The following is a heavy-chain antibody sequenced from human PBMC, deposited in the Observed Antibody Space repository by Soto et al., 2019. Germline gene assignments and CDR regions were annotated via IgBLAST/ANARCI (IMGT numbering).Heavy chain of an antibody. CDR2: IIPIFGTA. J-gene: IGHJ3*02. V-gene: IGHV1-69*06. D-gene: IGHD3-22*01. CDR1: GGTFSSYA. CDR3: ARATTYYYDSSGSPHAFDI. Sequence: QVQLVQSGAEVKKPGSSVKVPCKASGGTFSSYAISWVRQAPGQGLEWMGGIIPIFGTANYAQKFQGRVTITADKSTSTAYMELSSLRSEDTAVYYCARATTYYYDSSGSPHAFDIWGQGTMVTVSS.